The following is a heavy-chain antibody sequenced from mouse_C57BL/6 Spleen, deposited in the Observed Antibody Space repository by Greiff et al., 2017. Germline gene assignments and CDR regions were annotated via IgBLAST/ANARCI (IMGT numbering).Heavy chain of an antibody. CDR2: IWSGGST. D-gene: IGHD2-4*01. J-gene: IGHJ3*01. Sequence: VQLVESGPGLVQPSQSLSITCTVSGFSLTSYGVHWVRQSPGKGLEWLGVIWSGGSTDYNAAFISRLSISKDNSKSQVFFKMNSLQADDTAIYYCARNGDYDETWFAYWGQGTLVTVSA. CDR1: GFSLTSYG. CDR3: ARNGDYDETWFAY. V-gene: IGHV2-2*01.